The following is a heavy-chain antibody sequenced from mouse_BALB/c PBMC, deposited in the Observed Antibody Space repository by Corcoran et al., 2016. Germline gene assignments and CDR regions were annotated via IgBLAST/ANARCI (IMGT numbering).Heavy chain of an antibody. CDR2: INSDGSAI. J-gene: IGHJ1*01. V-gene: IGHV11-2*02. CDR3: MRLDWYFDV. Sequence: EVQLLETGGGLVQPGGSRGLSCEGSGFTFSGFWMSWVRQTPGKTLEWIGDINSDGSAINYAPSIKDRFTIFRDNDKSTLYLQMSNVRSEDTATYFCMRLDWYFDVWGAGTTVTVSS. CDR1: GFTFSGFW.